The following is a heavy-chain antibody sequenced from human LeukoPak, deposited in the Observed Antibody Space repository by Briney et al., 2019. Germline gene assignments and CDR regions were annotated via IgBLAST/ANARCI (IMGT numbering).Heavy chain of an antibody. J-gene: IGHJ4*02. V-gene: IGHV4-34*01. CDR1: GGSISSYY. Sequence: SETLSLTCTVSGGSISSYYWSWIRQPPGKGLEWGEINHSGSTYYNPSLKSRVTISVDTSKNQFSLKLSSVTAADTAVYYCARSIAAAGPYYFDYWGQGTLVTVSS. CDR2: INHSGST. CDR3: ARSIAAAGPYYFDY. D-gene: IGHD6-13*01.